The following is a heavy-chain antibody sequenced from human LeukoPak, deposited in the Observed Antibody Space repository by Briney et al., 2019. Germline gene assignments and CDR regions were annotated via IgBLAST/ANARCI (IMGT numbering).Heavy chain of an antibody. V-gene: IGHV3-53*01. CDR3: VRDLVYGGGAFDI. Sequence: GGSLRLSCAASGFTVSSNYMSWVRQAPGKGLEWVSVIYSGGSTYYADSVKGRFTISRDNSKNTLYLQMNSLRAEDTAVYYCVRDLVYGGGAFDIWGQGTMVTVSS. CDR2: IYSGGST. J-gene: IGHJ3*02. CDR1: GFTVSSNY. D-gene: IGHD4-23*01.